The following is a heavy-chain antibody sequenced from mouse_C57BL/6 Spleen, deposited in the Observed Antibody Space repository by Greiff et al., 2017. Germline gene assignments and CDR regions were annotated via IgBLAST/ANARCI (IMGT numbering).Heavy chain of an antibody. CDR1: GFTFSSYA. CDR2: ISDGGSYT. V-gene: IGHV5-4*01. CDR3: ARDRYLDY. J-gene: IGHJ2*01. Sequence: EVQRVESGGGLVKPGGSLKLSCAASGFTFSSYAMSWVRQTPEKRLEWVATISDGGSYTYYPDNVKGRFTISRDNAKNNLYLQMSHLKSEDTAMYYCARDRYLDYWGQGTTLTVSS.